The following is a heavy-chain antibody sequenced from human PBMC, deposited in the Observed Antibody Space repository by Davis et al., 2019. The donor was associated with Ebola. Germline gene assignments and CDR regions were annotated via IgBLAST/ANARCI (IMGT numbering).Heavy chain of an antibody. D-gene: IGHD4-17*01. V-gene: IGHV3-33*08. CDR3: ATGNYGDYHGY. CDR1: GFIVSDKY. J-gene: IGHJ4*02. Sequence: GGSLRLSCAASGFIVSDKYMSWVRQAPGKGLEWVAVIWYDGSNKYYADSVKGRFTISRDNSKNTLYLQMNSLRAEDTAVYYCATGNYGDYHGYWGQGTLVTVSS. CDR2: IWYDGSNK.